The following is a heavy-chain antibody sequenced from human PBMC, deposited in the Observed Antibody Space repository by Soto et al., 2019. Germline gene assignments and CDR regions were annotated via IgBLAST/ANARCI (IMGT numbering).Heavy chain of an antibody. CDR3: ARGNHRWLQLWYFDL. D-gene: IGHD5-12*01. Sequence: QVQLVQSGAEVKKPGSSVTVSCKASGGTFSSYTISWVRQAPGQGLEWMGGIIPIFGTANYAQKFQGRVTMPADESTRTAYMEWSSLRSEDTAVYYCARGNHRWLQLWYFDLWGRGTLVTVSS. CDR2: IIPIFGTA. J-gene: IGHJ2*01. CDR1: GGTFSSYT. V-gene: IGHV1-69*12.